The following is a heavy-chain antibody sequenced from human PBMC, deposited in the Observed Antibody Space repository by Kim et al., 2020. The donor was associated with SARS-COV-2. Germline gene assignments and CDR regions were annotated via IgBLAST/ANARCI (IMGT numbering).Heavy chain of an antibody. D-gene: IGHD5-12*01. CDR2: ISYSGIT. J-gene: IGHJ4*02. V-gene: IGHV4-59*13. CDR1: GVSISIYY. Sequence: SETLSLTCTVSGVSISIYYWAWIRQPPGKGLEWIGYISYSGITNYNPSLKSRVTMSVDTSKNHFSLRLNSMTAADTAVYYCARGDGYNLYWGQGTLVTVSS. CDR3: ARGDGYNLY.